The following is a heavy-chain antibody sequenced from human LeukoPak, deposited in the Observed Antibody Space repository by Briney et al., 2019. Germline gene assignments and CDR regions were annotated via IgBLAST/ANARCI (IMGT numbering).Heavy chain of an antibody. D-gene: IGHD2-2*01. CDR1: GFTFSSYW. V-gene: IGHV3-74*01. CDR3: ARRSSRSPPFNFDY. J-gene: IGHJ4*02. Sequence: GGSLRLSCAASGFTFSSYWMHWVRQAPGKGLVWVSRINSDGSTTNYADSVKGRFTISRDNAKNTLYLQMNSLRAEDTAMYYCARRSSRSPPFNFDYWGQGTLVTVSS. CDR2: INSDGSTT.